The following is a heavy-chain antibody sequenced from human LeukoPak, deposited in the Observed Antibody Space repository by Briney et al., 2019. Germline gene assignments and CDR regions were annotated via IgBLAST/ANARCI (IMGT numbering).Heavy chain of an antibody. V-gene: IGHV4-31*03. CDR3: AREQRMVRGVITLDY. D-gene: IGHD3-10*01. CDR1: GGSISSGGYY. Sequence: SQTLSLTCTVSGGSISSGGYYWSWIRQHPGKGVEWIGYIYYSGSTYYNPSLKSRVTISVDTSKNQFSLKLSSVTAADTAVYYCAREQRMVRGVITLDYWGQGTLVTVSS. CDR2: IYYSGST. J-gene: IGHJ4*02.